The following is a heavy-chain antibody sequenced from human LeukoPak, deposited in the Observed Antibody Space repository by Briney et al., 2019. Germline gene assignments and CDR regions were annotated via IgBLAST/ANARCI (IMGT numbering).Heavy chain of an antibody. CDR1: GFTFDDYA. CDR2: ISWNSGSI. V-gene: IGHV3-9*01. J-gene: IGHJ4*02. CDR3: ANCRDGYNLLDY. D-gene: IGHD5-24*01. Sequence: PGRSLRLSCAASGFTFDDYAMHWVRQAPGKGLEWVSGISWNSGSIGYADSVKGRFTISRDNAKNSLYLQMNSLRAEDTAIYYCANCRDGYNLLDYWGQGTLVTVSS.